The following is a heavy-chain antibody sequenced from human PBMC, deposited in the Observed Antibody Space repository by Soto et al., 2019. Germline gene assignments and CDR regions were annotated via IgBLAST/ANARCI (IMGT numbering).Heavy chain of an antibody. CDR3: AKTHRATTMVTRYWYFDL. D-gene: IGHD5-18*01. V-gene: IGHV3-23*01. CDR1: GFTFGVFA. J-gene: IGHJ2*01. Sequence: PGGSLRLSCAASGFTFGVFAMAWVRQHPGNGLEWVSSLSGGGGSTYYNNSVRGRFTISRDNSNSTLFLQMNNLRAEDTAVYFCAKTHRATTMVTRYWYFDLWGRGTRVTVS. CDR2: LSGGGGST.